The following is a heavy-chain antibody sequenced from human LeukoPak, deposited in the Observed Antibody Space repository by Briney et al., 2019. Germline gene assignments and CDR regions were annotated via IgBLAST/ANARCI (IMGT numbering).Heavy chain of an antibody. D-gene: IGHD1-26*01. J-gene: IGHJ3*02. CDR3: ARETNLLLRGSAFDI. V-gene: IGHV3-21*01. CDR1: GFTFSSYS. CDR2: ISGSSSYI. Sequence: GGSLRLSCAASGFTFSSYSMNWVRQAPGKGLEWVSSISGSSSYIYYADSVKGRFTISRHNAKNSLYLQMNSLRAEDTAVYYCARETNLLLRGSAFDIWGQGTMVTVSS.